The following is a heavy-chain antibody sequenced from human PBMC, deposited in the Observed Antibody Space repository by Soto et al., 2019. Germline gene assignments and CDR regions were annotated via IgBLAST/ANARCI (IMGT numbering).Heavy chain of an antibody. J-gene: IGHJ4*02. CDR3: ARGRVEDSSGWATYFDY. CDR1: GFTFSGYS. Sequence: EVQLVESGGGLVQPGGSLRLSCAASGFTFSGYSMSWVRQAPGKGLEYVSAINTNGVNTFYAKSVKGRFTISRDNSKNTMYRQMGSLRAEDMAVYYCARGRVEDSSGWATYFDYWGQGTLVTVSS. CDR2: INTNGVNT. D-gene: IGHD6-19*01. V-gene: IGHV3-64*01.